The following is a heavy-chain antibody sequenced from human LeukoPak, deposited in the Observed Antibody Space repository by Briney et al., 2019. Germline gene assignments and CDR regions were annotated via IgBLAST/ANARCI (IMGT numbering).Heavy chain of an antibody. J-gene: IGHJ4*02. CDR3: AKSHYGHFDY. CDR2: INHSGSA. V-gene: IGHV4-34*01. CDR1: GGSFSGYY. D-gene: IGHD3-10*01. Sequence: SETLSLTCAVSGGSFSGYYWTWIRQPPGKGLEWIGEINHSGSANYNPSLKSRVTISVDTSKNQFSLKLSSVTAADTAVYYCAKSHYGHFDYWGQGTLVTVSS.